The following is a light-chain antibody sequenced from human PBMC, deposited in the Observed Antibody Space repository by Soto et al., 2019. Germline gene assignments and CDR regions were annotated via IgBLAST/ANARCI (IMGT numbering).Light chain of an antibody. CDR2: DAS. CDR1: QNIRNW. J-gene: IGKJ5*01. V-gene: IGKV1-5*01. Sequence: IQMTQSPSTLSASVVGSGTIACRASQNIRNWLAWYQQQPGKAPNPLIYDASSLKSGVPARFSGSGSGTEFTLTISRLQPDDFATYYCQQYNTSSTFGQGTRLEIK. CDR3: QQYNTSST.